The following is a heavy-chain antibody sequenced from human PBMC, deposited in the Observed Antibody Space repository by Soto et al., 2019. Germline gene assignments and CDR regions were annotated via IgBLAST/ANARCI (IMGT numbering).Heavy chain of an antibody. CDR2: INSDGSST. V-gene: IGHV3-74*01. CDR3: ARFYYSSSWDPGYYGMDV. D-gene: IGHD6-13*01. CDR1: GFTFSSYW. J-gene: IGHJ6*02. Sequence: PGGSLRLSCAASGFTFSSYWMHWVRQAPGKGLVWVSRINSDGSSTSYADSVKGRFTISRDNAKNTLYLQMNSLRAEDTAVYYCARFYYSSSWDPGYYGMDVWGQGPTATVS.